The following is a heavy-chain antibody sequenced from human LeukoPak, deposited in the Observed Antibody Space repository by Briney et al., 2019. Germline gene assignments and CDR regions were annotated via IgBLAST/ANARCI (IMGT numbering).Heavy chain of an antibody. D-gene: IGHD1-26*01. CDR1: GLTFSSYA. V-gene: IGHV3-23*01. CDR2: VSGSGGTT. Sequence: GGSLRLSCAASGLTFSSYAMSWVRQAPGNGLEWVSGVSGSGGTTYYADSVRGRFTISRDNAKNSLYLQMNSLRAEDTAMYYCARADLSGSYFHPHFLDYWGQGTLVTVSS. CDR3: ARADLSGSYFHPHFLDY. J-gene: IGHJ4*02.